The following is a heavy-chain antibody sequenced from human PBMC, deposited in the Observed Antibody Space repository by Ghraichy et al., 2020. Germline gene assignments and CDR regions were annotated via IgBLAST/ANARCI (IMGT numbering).Heavy chain of an antibody. CDR3: ARVPDYGDPVFTDY. D-gene: IGHD4-17*01. J-gene: IGHJ4*02. CDR1: GGSFSGYY. CDR2: INHSGST. Sequence: SETLSLTCAVYGGSFSGYYWSWIRQPPGKGLEWIGEINHSGSTNYNPSLKSRVTISVDTSKNQFSLKLSSVTAADTAVYYCARVPDYGDPVFTDYWGQGTLVTVSS. V-gene: IGHV4-34*01.